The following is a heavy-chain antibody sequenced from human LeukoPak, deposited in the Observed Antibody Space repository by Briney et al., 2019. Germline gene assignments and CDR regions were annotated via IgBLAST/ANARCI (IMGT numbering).Heavy chain of an antibody. CDR2: VGGDDVT. Sequence: GGSLRLSCAAYGFTFSDYAMNWVRQAPGKGLEWVSVVGGDDVTFYTDSVKGRFTISRDNSKNTLSLQMNSLRLEDTAVYYCAKDSRSRNGIYDPFDIWGQGTVVTVSS. CDR1: GFTFSDYA. CDR3: AKDSRSRNGIYDPFDI. D-gene: IGHD2-8*01. J-gene: IGHJ3*02. V-gene: IGHV3-23*01.